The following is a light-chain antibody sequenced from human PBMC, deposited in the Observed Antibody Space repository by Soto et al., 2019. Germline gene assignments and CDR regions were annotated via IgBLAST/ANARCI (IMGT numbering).Light chain of an antibody. J-gene: IGLJ2*01. CDR1: SSDVGNYNL. CDR3: CSYAGSSTFVI. Sequence: QSALTQPASVSGSPGQSITISCTGTSSDVGNYNLVSWYQQHPGKAPKLMIYEGSKRPSRVSNRFSGSKSGNTASLTISGLQAEDEADYYCCSYAGSSTFVIFGGGTKLTVL. V-gene: IGLV2-23*01. CDR2: EGS.